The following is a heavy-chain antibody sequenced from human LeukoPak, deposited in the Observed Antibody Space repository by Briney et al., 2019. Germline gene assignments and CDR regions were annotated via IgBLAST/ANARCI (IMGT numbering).Heavy chain of an antibody. Sequence: SETLSLTCTXSGXSIRSGYYWGWIRPPPGKGLEWIGSIDHSGTTYYIPSLKSRVTISVDTSKNQFSLKLTSVTAADTAVYYCARDLSYCSGGSCYSSGYWGQGTLVTVSS. CDR2: IDHSGTT. J-gene: IGHJ4*02. V-gene: IGHV4-38-2*02. CDR3: ARDLSYCSGGSCYSSGY. D-gene: IGHD2-15*01. CDR1: GXSIRSGYY.